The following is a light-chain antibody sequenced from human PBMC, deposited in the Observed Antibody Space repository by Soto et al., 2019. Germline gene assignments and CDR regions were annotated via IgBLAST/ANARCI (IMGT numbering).Light chain of an antibody. Sequence: DIQMTQSPSTMSASVGDRVTITCRASQSIGTWLAWYQQKPRKAPKLVIYKASSLETGVPSRFSASGSGTEFTLTISSLQPDDFATYYCQQYSGYSYTFGQGTKLEIK. CDR3: QQYSGYSYT. V-gene: IGKV1-5*03. CDR1: QSIGTW. CDR2: KAS. J-gene: IGKJ2*01.